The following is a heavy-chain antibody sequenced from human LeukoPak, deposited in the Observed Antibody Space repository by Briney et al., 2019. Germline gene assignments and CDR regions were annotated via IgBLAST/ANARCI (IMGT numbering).Heavy chain of an antibody. J-gene: IGHJ4*02. V-gene: IGHV3-30*02. CDR3: AKLLFFSSSWYEQDY. Sequence: GGSLRLSCAASGFTFSSYGMHWVRQAPGKGLEWVAFIRYDGSNKYYADSVKGRFTISRDNSKNTLYLQMNSLRAEDTAVYYCAKLLFFSSSWYEQDYWGQGTLVTVSS. CDR2: IRYDGSNK. D-gene: IGHD6-13*01. CDR1: GFTFSSYG.